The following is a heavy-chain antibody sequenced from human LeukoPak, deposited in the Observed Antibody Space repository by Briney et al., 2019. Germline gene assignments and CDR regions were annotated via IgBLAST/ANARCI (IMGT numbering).Heavy chain of an antibody. CDR3: ARDSKGGLGY. V-gene: IGHV3-7*01. CDR1: GFTFSSFW. J-gene: IGHJ4*02. D-gene: IGHD3-16*01. Sequence: PGGSLRLSCAASGFTFSSFWMTWVRQAPGEGLEWVANIKQDGSEKYYVDSVKGRFTISRDNAKNSLFLQMNSLRAEDTAVYYCARDSKGGLGYWGQGTPVTVSA. CDR2: IKQDGSEK.